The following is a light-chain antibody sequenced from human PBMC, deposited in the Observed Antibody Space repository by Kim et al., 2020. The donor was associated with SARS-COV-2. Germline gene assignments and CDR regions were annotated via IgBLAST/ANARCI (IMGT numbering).Light chain of an antibody. J-gene: IGLJ2*01. Sequence: QSVTISCTGTSSDVGAYNYVSWYQQYPGKAPKLMIYEVSKRPSGVPDRFSGSKSGNTASLTVSGLQAEDEADYYCSSYAGTNNYVVFGGGTQLTVL. V-gene: IGLV2-8*01. CDR1: SSDVGAYNY. CDR2: EVS. CDR3: SSYAGTNNYVV.